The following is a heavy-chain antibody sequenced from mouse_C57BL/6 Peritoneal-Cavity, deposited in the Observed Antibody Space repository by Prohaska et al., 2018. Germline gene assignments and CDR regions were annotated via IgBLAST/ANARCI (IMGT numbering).Heavy chain of an antibody. D-gene: IGHD1-1*01. CDR3: ARDGSRGYYFHC. CDR2: IYPGDGDT. CDR1: GYAFSSSW. J-gene: IGHJ2*01. V-gene: IGHV1-82*01. Sequence: QVQLQQSGPELVKPGASVKISCKASGYAFSSSWMNWVKQRPGKGLEGSGRIYPGDGDTNYKGKFKGKSTLTADKSSRTAYMQLISLTSEGSAVYCCARDGSRGYYFHCWGQGTTLTNSS.